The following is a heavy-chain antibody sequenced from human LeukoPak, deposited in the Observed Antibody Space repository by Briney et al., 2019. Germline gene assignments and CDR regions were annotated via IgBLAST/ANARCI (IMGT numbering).Heavy chain of an antibody. V-gene: IGHV4-59*12. CDR3: ARGTPSSYYYGSGWARSRNYMDV. CDR1: GGSISSYY. J-gene: IGHJ6*03. Sequence: SETLSLTCTVSGGSISSYYWSWIRQPPGKGLEWIGYIYYSGSTNYNPSLKSRVTISVDTSKNQFSLKLSSVTAADTAVYYCARGTPSSYYYGSGWARSRNYMDVWGKGTTVTVSS. CDR2: IYYSGST. D-gene: IGHD3-10*01.